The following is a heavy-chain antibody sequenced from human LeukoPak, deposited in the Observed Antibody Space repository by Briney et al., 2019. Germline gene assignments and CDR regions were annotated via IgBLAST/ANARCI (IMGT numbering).Heavy chain of an antibody. CDR2: INPNSGGT. D-gene: IGHD3-9*01. V-gene: IGHV1-2*02. CDR3: ATYPYYDILTGQFDY. J-gene: IGHJ4*02. CDR1: GYTFTGYY. Sequence: GASVKVSCKASGYTFTGYYMHWVRQAPGQGLEWMGWINPNSGGTNYAQKFQGRVTMTRDTSISTAYMEPSRLRSDDTAVYYCATYPYYDILTGQFDYWGQGTLVTVSS.